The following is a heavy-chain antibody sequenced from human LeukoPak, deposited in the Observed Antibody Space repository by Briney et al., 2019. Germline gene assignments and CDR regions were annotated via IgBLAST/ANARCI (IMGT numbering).Heavy chain of an antibody. CDR2: IYYSGST. J-gene: IGHJ4*02. V-gene: IGHV4-39*01. CDR1: GGSISSSSYY. D-gene: IGHD6-13*01. CDR3: ARHGPGSSWYNFDY. Sequence: PSETLSLTCTVSGGSISSSSYYWGWIRQPPGKGLEWIGSIYYSGSTYYNPSLKSRVTISVDTSKNQFSLKLSSVTAADTAVYYCARHGPGSSWYNFDYWGQGTLVTVSS.